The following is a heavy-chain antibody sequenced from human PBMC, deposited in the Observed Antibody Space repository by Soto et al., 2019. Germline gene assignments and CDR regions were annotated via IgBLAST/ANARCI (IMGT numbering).Heavy chain of an antibody. CDR1: GGSISRGYYY. CDR2: IYYSGNT. CDR3: ASSSLYRVAV. V-gene: IGHV4-30-4*01. Sequence: PPEDRSLTWSGSGGSISRGYYYWSWIRQPPGKGLEWIGNIYYSGNTYYNPSLKSRLIISIDTSKNQFSLKVGSVTAADTVVYYRASSSLYRVAVCGQGPTVT. J-gene: IGHJ6*02.